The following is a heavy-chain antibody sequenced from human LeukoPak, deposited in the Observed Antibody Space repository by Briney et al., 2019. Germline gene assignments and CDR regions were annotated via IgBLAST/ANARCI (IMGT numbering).Heavy chain of an antibody. CDR1: GGSISSYY. J-gene: IGHJ4*02. V-gene: IGHV4-59*01. CDR2: IYYSGST. CDR3: ARDRGLAYCGGDCYSYYFDY. Sequence: SETLSLTCTVSGGSISSYYRSWIRQPPGKGLEWIGYIYYSGSTNYNPSLKSRVTISVDTSKNQFSLKLSSVTAADTAVYYCARDRGLAYCGGDCYSYYFDYWGQGTLVTVSS. D-gene: IGHD2-21*02.